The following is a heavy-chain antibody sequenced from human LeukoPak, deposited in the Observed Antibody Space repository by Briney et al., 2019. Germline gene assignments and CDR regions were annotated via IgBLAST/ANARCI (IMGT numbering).Heavy chain of an antibody. D-gene: IGHD1-7*01. CDR3: ARGLELRKNSNWFDP. CDR2: IYYSGST. Sequence: SETLSLTCTVSGGSISSYYWSWIRQPPGKGLEWIGYIYYSGSTNYNPSLKSRVTISVDTSKNQFSRKLSSVTAADTAVYYCARGLELRKNSNWFDPWGQGTLVTVSS. J-gene: IGHJ5*02. V-gene: IGHV4-59*01. CDR1: GGSISSYY.